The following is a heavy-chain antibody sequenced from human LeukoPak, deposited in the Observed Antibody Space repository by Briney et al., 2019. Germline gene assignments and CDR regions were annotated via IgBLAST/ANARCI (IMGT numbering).Heavy chain of an antibody. CDR1: GGFISSYY. CDR3: ARPTYDSSGYYLDY. D-gene: IGHD3-22*01. CDR2: IYYSGST. Sequence: SETLSLTCTVSGGFISSYYWSWIRQRPGKGLEWIGYIYYSGSTNYNPSLKSRVTISVDTSKNQFSLKLSSVTAADTAVYYCARPTYDSSGYYLDYWGQGTLVTVSS. J-gene: IGHJ4*02. V-gene: IGHV4-59*08.